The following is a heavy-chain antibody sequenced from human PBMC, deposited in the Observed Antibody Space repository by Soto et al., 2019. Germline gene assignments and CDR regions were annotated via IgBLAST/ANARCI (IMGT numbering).Heavy chain of an antibody. CDR2: ISAYNGNT. Sequence: QVQLVQSGAEVKKPGASVKVSCKASGYTFTSYGISWVRQAPGQGLEWMGWISAYNGNTNYAQKLQGRVTMTTDTAXXTAYMELRSLRSDDTAVYYCARRAEEGYYYYGMDVWGQGTTVTVSS. CDR3: ARRAEEGYYYYGMDV. V-gene: IGHV1-18*01. J-gene: IGHJ6*02. CDR1: GYTFTSYG.